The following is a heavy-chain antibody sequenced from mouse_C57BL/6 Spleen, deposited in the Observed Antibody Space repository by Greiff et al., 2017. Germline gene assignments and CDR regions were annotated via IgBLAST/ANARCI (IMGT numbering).Heavy chain of an antibody. J-gene: IGHJ4*01. CDR2: IWRGGST. V-gene: IGHV2-5*01. Sequence: VKLVESGPGLVQPSQSLSITCTVSGFSLTSYGVHWVRQSPGKGLEWLGVIWRGGSTDYNAAFMTSLSITKDNSKSPVFFKMNSLQADDTAIYCCANEGYYGAMDYWGQGTSVTVSS. D-gene: IGHD2-3*01. CDR1: GFSLTSYG. CDR3: ANEGYYGAMDY.